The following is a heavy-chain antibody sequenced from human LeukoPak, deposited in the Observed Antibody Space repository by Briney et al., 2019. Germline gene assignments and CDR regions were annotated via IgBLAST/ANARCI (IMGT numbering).Heavy chain of an antibody. V-gene: IGHV4-39*01. CDR3: ARLGTVRGVSPFDY. CDR1: GGSISSSSYY. D-gene: IGHD3-10*01. Sequence: SETLSLTRTVSGGSISSSSYYWGWIRQPPGKGLEWIGSIYYSGSTYYNPSLKSRVTISVDTSKNQFSLKLSSVTAADTAVYYCARLGTVRGVSPFDYWGQGTLVTVSS. CDR2: IYYSGST. J-gene: IGHJ4*02.